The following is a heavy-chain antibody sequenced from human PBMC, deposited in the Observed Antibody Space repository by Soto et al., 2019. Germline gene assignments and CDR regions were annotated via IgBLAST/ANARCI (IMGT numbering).Heavy chain of an antibody. CDR3: ARSPYSSGYYYAIDY. J-gene: IGHJ4*02. D-gene: IGHD3-22*01. CDR2: INPSGGST. CDR1: GYTLIMYY. V-gene: IGHV1-46*01. Sequence: SVKVSCKASGYTLIMYYIHWMRQAPGQGLEWMGLINPSGGSTTYAQKFQGRVTMTRDTSTSTVYMDLSSLKSEDTAVYYCARSPYSSGYYYAIDYWGQGTQVTVSS.